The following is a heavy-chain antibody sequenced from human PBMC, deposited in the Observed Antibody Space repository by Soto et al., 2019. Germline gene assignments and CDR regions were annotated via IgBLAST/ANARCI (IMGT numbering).Heavy chain of an antibody. V-gene: IGHV3-9*01. CDR3: AKDSLYYYYMEV. CDR1: GFTFDDYA. J-gene: IGHJ6*03. Sequence: PGGSLRLSCAASGFTFDDYAMHWVRQAPGKGLEWVSGISWNSGSIGYADSVKGRFTISRDNAKNSLYLQMNSLRAEDTALYYCAKDSLYYYYMEVWGKGTTVTVSS. CDR2: ISWNSGSI.